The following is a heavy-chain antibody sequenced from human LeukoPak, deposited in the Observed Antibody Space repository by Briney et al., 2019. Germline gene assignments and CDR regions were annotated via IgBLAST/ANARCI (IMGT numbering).Heavy chain of an antibody. CDR1: GDTFTSYG. J-gene: IGHJ4*02. V-gene: IGHV1-18*04. Sequence: ASVTVSCKASGDTFTSYGSSWVRQAPGQGIEWMGWISAYNGNTNYAQKLQGRVTMTTDTSTSTAYMELRSLRSDDTAVYYCARTGGSGGVDYWGQGTLVTVSS. CDR3: ARTGGSGGVDY. CDR2: ISAYNGNT. D-gene: IGHD2-15*01.